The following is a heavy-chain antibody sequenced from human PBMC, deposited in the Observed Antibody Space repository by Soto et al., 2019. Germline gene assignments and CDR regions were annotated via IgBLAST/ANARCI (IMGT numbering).Heavy chain of an antibody. CDR2: ISYDGSNK. V-gene: IGHV3-30*18. Sequence: GGSLRLSCAASGFTFSSYGMRWVRQAPGKGLEWVAVISYDGSNKYYADSVKGRFTISRDNSKNTLYLQMNSLRAEDTAVYYCAKSYYYDSSGSIMDVWGQGTTVTVSS. CDR1: GFTFSSYG. CDR3: AKSYYYDSSGSIMDV. J-gene: IGHJ6*02. D-gene: IGHD3-22*01.